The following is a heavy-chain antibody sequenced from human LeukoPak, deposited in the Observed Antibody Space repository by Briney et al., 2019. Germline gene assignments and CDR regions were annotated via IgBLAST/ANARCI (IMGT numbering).Heavy chain of an antibody. Sequence: PSETPSLTCTVSGGSISSYYWSWIRQPPGKGLEWVGHIYYLGSTNYNPSLKSRVTISIDTSKNYFSLKLNSVIAADTAVYYCARDLRGWYENWFDPWGQGTLVTVSS. J-gene: IGHJ5*02. CDR3: ARDLRGWYENWFDP. CDR2: IYYLGST. V-gene: IGHV4-59*01. D-gene: IGHD6-19*01. CDR1: GGSISSYY.